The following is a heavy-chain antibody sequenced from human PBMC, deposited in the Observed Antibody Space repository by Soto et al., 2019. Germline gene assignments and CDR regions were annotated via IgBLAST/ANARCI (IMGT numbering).Heavy chain of an antibody. D-gene: IGHD3-10*01. J-gene: IGHJ6*02. Sequence: GGSLRLSCAASGFTFSSYAMSWVRQAPGKGLEWVSAISGSGGSTYYADSVKGRFTISRDNSKNTLYLQMNSLRAEDTAVYYCAKGYMVRGVIITVYYGMDVWGQGTTVTVSS. V-gene: IGHV3-23*01. CDR3: AKGYMVRGVIITVYYGMDV. CDR2: ISGSGGST. CDR1: GFTFSSYA.